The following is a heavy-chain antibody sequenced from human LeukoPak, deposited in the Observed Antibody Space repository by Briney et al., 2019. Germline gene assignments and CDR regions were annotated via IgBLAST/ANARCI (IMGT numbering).Heavy chain of an antibody. J-gene: IGHJ4*02. D-gene: IGHD1-26*01. CDR3: ARGGATYFDY. CDR2: IYHSGST. V-gene: IGHV4-30-2*01. CDR1: GGSISSGGYC. Sequence: SQTLSLTCTVSGGSISSGGYCWSWIRQPPGKGLEWIGYIYHSGSTYYNPSLKSRVTISVDRSKNQFSLKLSSVTAADTAVYYCARGGATYFDYWGQGTLVTVSS.